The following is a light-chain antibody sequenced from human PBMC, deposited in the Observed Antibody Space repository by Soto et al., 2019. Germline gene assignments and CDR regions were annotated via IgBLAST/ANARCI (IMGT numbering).Light chain of an antibody. Sequence: EIVLTQSPGTRSLSPGERATLSCRPSQSVTNNQLAWFRQKPGQAPRLLIWGVFNRATGIPDRFSGSGSGTDFTLTISSLEPEDFAVYYCQQYGSSPPWTFGQGTKVDIK. CDR1: QSVTNNQ. J-gene: IGKJ1*01. CDR2: GVF. V-gene: IGKV3-20*01. CDR3: QQYGSSPPWT.